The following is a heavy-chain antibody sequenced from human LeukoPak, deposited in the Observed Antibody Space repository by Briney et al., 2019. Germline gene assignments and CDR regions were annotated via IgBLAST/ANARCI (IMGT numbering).Heavy chain of an antibody. V-gene: IGHV1-2*02. CDR1: AYTFTGYY. CDR3: ASPDYYGPGSYQFDP. J-gene: IGHJ5*02. Sequence: ASVSVSCKASAYTFTGYYMHWVRQAAGQGLEWMGWINPNGGGTTYAQKFRGRVTMTSDTSISTAFMELHSLRSDDTAICYCASPDYYGPGSYQFDPWGQGTLVTVSS. D-gene: IGHD3-10*01. CDR2: INPNGGGT.